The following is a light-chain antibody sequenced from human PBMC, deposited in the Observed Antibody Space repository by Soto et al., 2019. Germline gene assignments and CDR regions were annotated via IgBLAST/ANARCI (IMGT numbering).Light chain of an antibody. V-gene: IGKV3-20*01. CDR1: QSVSSSY. J-gene: IGKJ1*01. CDR2: GAS. Sequence: EIVLTQSPGTLSLSPGERATLSCRASQSVSSSYLAWYQQKPGQAPRLLIYGASSRATGIPDRFSGSGSGTDFTLTISRLEPEDFAVYYCHQYGGSPRTLGQGTKVETK. CDR3: HQYGGSPRT.